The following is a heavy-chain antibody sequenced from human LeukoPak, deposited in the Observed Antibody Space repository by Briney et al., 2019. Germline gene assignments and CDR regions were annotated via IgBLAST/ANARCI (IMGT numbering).Heavy chain of an antibody. Sequence: SETLSLTCAVSGGAFSNYFWTWIRQPPGKGLEWIAEINDSGSANSNSSLRSRVAISLDTSKNQFSLRLTSVTAADTAVYYCARGQYCSTTTCYSARRYFDFWGQGTLVTVSS. D-gene: IGHD2-2*01. CDR1: GGAFSNYF. V-gene: IGHV4-34*01. CDR2: INDSGSA. J-gene: IGHJ4*02. CDR3: ARGQYCSTTTCYSARRYFDF.